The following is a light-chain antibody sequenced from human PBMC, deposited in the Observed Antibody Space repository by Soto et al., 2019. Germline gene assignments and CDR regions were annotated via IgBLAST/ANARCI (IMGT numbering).Light chain of an antibody. Sequence: QSVLTQPPSVSGAPGQRVTISCTGSSSNIGAGYDVHWYQQFPGTAPKLLIYGNSNRPSGVPDRFSGSKSGTSASLAITGLQAEDEADYDCQSYDSSLSASVFGTGTKLTVL. CDR2: GNS. CDR1: SSNIGAGYD. V-gene: IGLV1-40*01. CDR3: QSYDSSLSASV. J-gene: IGLJ1*01.